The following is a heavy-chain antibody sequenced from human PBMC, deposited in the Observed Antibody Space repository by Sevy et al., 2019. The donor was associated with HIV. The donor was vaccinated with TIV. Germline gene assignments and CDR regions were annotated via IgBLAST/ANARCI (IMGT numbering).Heavy chain of an antibody. CDR3: ARGPDLGVVIPTGVLDV. V-gene: IGHV3-23*01. CDR2: ISGSGGST. CDR1: GFTFDSYA. D-gene: IGHD3-3*01. Sequence: GGSLRLSCVASGFTFDSYAMSWVRQAPGKGLQWVSVISGSGGSTYYGESVKGRFTISRDNSKNTMYLQMNSLRAEDTAVYYCARGPDLGVVIPTGVLDVWGQGTTVTVSS. J-gene: IGHJ6*02.